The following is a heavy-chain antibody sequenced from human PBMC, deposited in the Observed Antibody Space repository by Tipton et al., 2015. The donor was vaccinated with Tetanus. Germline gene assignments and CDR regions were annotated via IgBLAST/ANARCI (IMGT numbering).Heavy chain of an antibody. J-gene: IGHJ6*02. V-gene: IGHV4-4*07. Sequence: TLSLTCTVSGGSISSNYWSWIRQPAGKGLEWIGRIYTSGSTNYNPSLKSRVTMSVDTSKNQFSLRLNSVTAADTAVYYCARMQRYGMDVWGQGTTVTVSS. CDR2: IYTSGST. CDR3: ARMQRYGMDV. CDR1: GGSISSNY. D-gene: IGHD6-25*01.